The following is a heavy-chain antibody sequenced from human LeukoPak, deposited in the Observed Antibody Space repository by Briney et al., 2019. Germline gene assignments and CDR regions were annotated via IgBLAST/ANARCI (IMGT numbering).Heavy chain of an antibody. CDR2: IRYDGSNK. J-gene: IGHJ4*02. Sequence: GGSLRLSCAASGLTFSLYCMHWVRQAPGKGLEWVAFIRYDGSNKYYADSVKGRFTISRDNSKNTLYLQMNSLRAEDTAVYYCCKDDLWFGESLRYCGQGTLVTVSS. CDR3: CKDDLWFGESLRY. V-gene: IGHV3-30*02. CDR1: GLTFSLYC. D-gene: IGHD3-10*01.